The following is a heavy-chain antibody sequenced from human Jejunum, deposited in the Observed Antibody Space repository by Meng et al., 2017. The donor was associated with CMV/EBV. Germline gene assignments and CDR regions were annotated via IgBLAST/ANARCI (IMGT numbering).Heavy chain of an antibody. Sequence: QVVASGVSLIRPGGSLRLSCAASGFTVSSHYMSWVRQAPGKGLEWVSVIDTDGKTYYADSVKGRFAISRDNSKNTLYLQMSSLRVEDTAVYSCADIGVGDQGFWGQGTLVTVSS. J-gene: IGHJ4*02. V-gene: IGHV3-53*01. D-gene: IGHD3-3*01. CDR2: IDTDGKT. CDR1: GFTVSSHY. CDR3: ADIGVGDQGF.